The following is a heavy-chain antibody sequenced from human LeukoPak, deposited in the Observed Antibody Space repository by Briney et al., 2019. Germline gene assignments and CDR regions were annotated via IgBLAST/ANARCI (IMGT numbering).Heavy chain of an antibody. CDR2: IYYSGST. V-gene: IGHV4-59*08. CDR3: ARHPGYCSGGSCYPHRNWFDP. J-gene: IGHJ5*02. Sequence: PSETLSLTCTVSGGSISSYYWSWIRQPPGKGLEWIGYIYYSGSTNYNPSLKSRVTISVDTSKNRFSLKLSSVTAADTAVYYCARHPGYCSGGSCYPHRNWFDPWGQGTLVTVSS. D-gene: IGHD2-15*01. CDR1: GGSISSYY.